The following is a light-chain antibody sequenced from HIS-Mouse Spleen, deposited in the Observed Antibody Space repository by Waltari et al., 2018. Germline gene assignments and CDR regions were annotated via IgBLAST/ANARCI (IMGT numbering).Light chain of an antibody. CDR3: CSYAGSSSVV. CDR1: SGSLASNY. V-gene: IGLV2-23*01. CDR2: EGS. Sequence: LTQPHSVSESPGKTVTISCTGSSGSLASNYVQWYQQHPGKAPKLMIYEGSKRPSGVSNRFSGSKSGNTASLTISGLQAEDEADYYCCSYAGSSSVVFGGGTKLTVL. J-gene: IGLJ2*01.